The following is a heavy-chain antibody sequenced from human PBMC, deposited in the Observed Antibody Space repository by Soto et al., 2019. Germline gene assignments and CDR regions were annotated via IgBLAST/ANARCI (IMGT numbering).Heavy chain of an antibody. CDR1: GFTFNSYA. CDR3: ARDVVAAPSVRWFDP. Sequence: GGSLRLSCAASGFTFNSYAMSWVRQAPGKGLEWVANIKQDGSEKYYVDSVKGRFTISRDNAKNSLYLQMNSLRAEDTAVYYCARDVVAAPSVRWFDPWGQGTLVTVSS. J-gene: IGHJ5*02. CDR2: IKQDGSEK. D-gene: IGHD2-15*01. V-gene: IGHV3-7*03.